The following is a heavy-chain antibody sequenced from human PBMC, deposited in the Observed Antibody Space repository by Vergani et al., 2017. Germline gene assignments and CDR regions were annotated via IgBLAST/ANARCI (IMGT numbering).Heavy chain of an antibody. CDR3: ARVFYDFWSGSRTPKNMDV. CDR1: GYTLTELS. V-gene: IGHV1-24*01. J-gene: IGHJ6*03. D-gene: IGHD3-3*01. Sequence: QVQLVQSGAEVKKPGASVKVSCKVSGYTLTELSMHWVRQAPGKGLEWMGGFDPEDGETIYAQKFQGRVTITADESTSTAYMELSSLRSEDTAVYYCARVFYDFWSGSRTPKNMDVWGKGTTVTVSS. CDR2: FDPEDGET.